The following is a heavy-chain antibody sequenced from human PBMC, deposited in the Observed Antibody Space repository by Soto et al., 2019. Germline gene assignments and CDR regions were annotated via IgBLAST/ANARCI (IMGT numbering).Heavy chain of an antibody. CDR2: ISDTGSHT. CDR1: GFSFRNYA. CDR3: AKEMSIGRHYDY. Sequence: VQLLQSGGGLVQPAGSLRLSCAASGFSFRNYALSWVRLAPGQGLEWVSAISDTGSHTYYADSVKGRFTISRDNSKNTLFLQMDSLRSEDTAVYYCAKEMSIGRHYDYGGQGTLVTV. V-gene: IGHV3-23*01. D-gene: IGHD3-3*02. J-gene: IGHJ4*02.